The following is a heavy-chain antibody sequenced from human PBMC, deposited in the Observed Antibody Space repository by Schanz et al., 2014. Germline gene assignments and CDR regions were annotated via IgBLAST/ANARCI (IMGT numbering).Heavy chain of an antibody. V-gene: IGHV3-48*01. CDR2: VSRSTPDI. J-gene: IGHJ5*01. Sequence: EVQLVESGGGLVQPGGSLRLSCTASGFTFSSYGMHWVRQAPGKGLEWVSYVSRSTPDIYYADSVKGRFTMSRDNAKNSVFLQMNSLRAEDTAVYYCAKQHIVRGVIYLNWFDSWGQGTLVTVSS. CDR3: AKQHIVRGVIYLNWFDS. CDR1: GFTFSSYG. D-gene: IGHD3-10*01.